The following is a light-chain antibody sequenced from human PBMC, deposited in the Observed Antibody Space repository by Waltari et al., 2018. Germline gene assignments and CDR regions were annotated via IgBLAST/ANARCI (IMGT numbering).Light chain of an antibody. CDR1: QSLLDSEDGNTY. CDR2: EVS. Sequence: DIVMTQTPLSLPVTLGEPASISCRSSQSLLDSEDGNTYLEWYLQKPGQSPQLLIYEVSNRASGVTDRFSGSGSDTDFTLKISRVEAEDVGVYYCMQALEFPLTFGGGTKVEIK. CDR3: MQALEFPLT. V-gene: IGKV2-40*01. J-gene: IGKJ4*01.